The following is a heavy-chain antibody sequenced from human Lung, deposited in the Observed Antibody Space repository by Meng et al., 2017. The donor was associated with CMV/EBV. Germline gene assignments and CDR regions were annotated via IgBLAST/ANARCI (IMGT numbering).Heavy chain of an antibody. CDR2: ISAYNGNT. J-gene: IGHJ5*02. CDR3: ARDLNWFDP. V-gene: IGHV1-18*04. CDR1: GYRLTAYY. Sequence: ASXXVSCKASGYRLTAYYIHWVRQAPGQGLEWMGWISAYNGNTNYAQKLQGRVTMTTDTSTSTAYTELRSLRSDDTAVYYCARDLNWFDPWGQGTLVTVSS.